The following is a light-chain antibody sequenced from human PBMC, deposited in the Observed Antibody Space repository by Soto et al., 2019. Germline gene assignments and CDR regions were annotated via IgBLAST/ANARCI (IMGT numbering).Light chain of an antibody. CDR1: QSVTSSY. V-gene: IGKV3-20*01. CDR2: GAS. CDR3: QQYGSSIT. Sequence: EIVLTQSPGTLSLSPGERATLSCRASQSVTSSYLAWYQQKPGQAPRLLISGASSRATGIPDRLSGSGSGTDFTLPIRRLEPEDFAVYYCQQYGSSITFGQGTRLEIK. J-gene: IGKJ5*01.